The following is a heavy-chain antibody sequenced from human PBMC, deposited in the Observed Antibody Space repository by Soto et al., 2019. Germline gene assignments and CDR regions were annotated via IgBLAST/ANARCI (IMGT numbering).Heavy chain of an antibody. V-gene: IGHV3-33*01. CDR1: GFTFSSYG. CDR2: IWYDGSNK. D-gene: IGHD2-2*01. CDR3: ARDSLGYCSSTSCYAPLDD. Sequence: GGSLRLSCAASGFTFSSYGMHWVRQAPGKGLEWVAVIWYDGSNKYYADSVKGRFTISRDNSKNTLYLQMNSLRAEDTAVYYCARDSLGYCSSTSCYAPLDDSAQGTLVIGSS. J-gene: IGHJ4*02.